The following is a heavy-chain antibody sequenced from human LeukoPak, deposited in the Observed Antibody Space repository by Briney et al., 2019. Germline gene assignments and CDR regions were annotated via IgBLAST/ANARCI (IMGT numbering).Heavy chain of an antibody. J-gene: IGHJ4*02. V-gene: IGHV3-23*01. CDR2: ISNSGGST. CDR1: GFTFSSYV. Sequence: PGGSLRLSCAASGFTFSSYVMSWVRQAPGKGLEWVSSISNSGGSTYYADSVKGRFTVSRDNSKNTLFLQTDSLRAEDTAVYYCAKDGGLWVSAHWGDSWGRGTLVTVSS. D-gene: IGHD7-27*01. CDR3: AKDGGLWVSAHWGDS.